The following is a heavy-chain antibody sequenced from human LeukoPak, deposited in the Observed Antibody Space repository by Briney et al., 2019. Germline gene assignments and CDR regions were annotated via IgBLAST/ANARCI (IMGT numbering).Heavy chain of an antibody. CDR2: ISRSSSYI. Sequence: GGSLRLSCAASGFTFSSYSINWVRQARGKGLEWVSSISRSSSYIYYADSVKGRFTISRDNTKNSLYLQMNSLRAEDTAVYYCVLGEYHAPFDYWGQGTLVTVSS. CDR1: GFTFSSYS. V-gene: IGHV3-21*01. J-gene: IGHJ4*02. D-gene: IGHD3-16*01. CDR3: VLGEYHAPFDY.